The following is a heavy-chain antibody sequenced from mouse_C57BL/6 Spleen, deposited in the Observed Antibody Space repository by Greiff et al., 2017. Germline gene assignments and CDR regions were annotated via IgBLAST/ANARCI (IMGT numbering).Heavy chain of an antibody. J-gene: IGHJ2*01. CDR1: GFTFSSYA. CDR3: ARALYDGYLYYFDY. Sequence: EVQGVESGGGLVKPGGSLKLSCAASGFTFSSYAMSWVRQTPEKRLEWVATISDGGSYTYYPDNVKGRFTISRDNAKNNLYLQMSHLKSEDTAMYYCARALYDGYLYYFDYWGQGTTLTVSS. V-gene: IGHV5-4*01. CDR2: ISDGGSYT. D-gene: IGHD2-3*01.